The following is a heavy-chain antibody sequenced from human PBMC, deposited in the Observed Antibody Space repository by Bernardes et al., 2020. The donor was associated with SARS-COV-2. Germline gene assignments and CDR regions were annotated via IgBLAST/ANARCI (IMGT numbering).Heavy chain of an antibody. J-gene: IGHJ5*02. V-gene: IGHV4-59*01. CDR1: GGSISSYY. D-gene: IGHD3-16*01. CDR2: IYYSGST. CDR3: ARDLGVNWFDP. Sequence: SETLSLTCTVSGGSISSYYWSWIRQPPGKGLEWIGYIYYSGSTNYNPSLKSRVTISVDTSKNQFSLKLSSVTAADTAVYYCARDLGVNWFDPWGQGTLVTVSS.